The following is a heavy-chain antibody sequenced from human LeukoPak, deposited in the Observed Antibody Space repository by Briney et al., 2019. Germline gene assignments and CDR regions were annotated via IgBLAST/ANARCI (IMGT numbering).Heavy chain of an antibody. V-gene: IGHV1-8*03. CDR3: ARTPYNWGIDH. Sequence: ASVKVSCKTSGYTFITYDINWVRQATGQGLEWMGWMNVNSGNAGYAQKFQGRLTITRNTSISTAYMELSSPTSEDTAVYYCARTPYNWGIDHWGQGTLVTVSS. D-gene: IGHD7-27*01. CDR1: GYTFITYD. CDR2: MNVNSGNA. J-gene: IGHJ4*02.